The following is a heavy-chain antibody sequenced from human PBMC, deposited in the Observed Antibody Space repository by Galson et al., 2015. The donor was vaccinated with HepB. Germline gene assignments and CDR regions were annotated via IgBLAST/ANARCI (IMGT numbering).Heavy chain of an antibody. CDR2: INPNSGNT. V-gene: IGHV1-8*01. Sequence: SVKVSCKASGYTFTSYDIDWVRQATGQGLEWMGWINPNSGNTGYAQKFQGRVTMTRNTSISTAYMELSSLRSEDTAVYYCARAVGYCSSTSCYTRWFDPWGQGTLVTVSS. J-gene: IGHJ5*02. CDR1: GYTFTSYD. D-gene: IGHD2-2*02. CDR3: ARAVGYCSSTSCYTRWFDP.